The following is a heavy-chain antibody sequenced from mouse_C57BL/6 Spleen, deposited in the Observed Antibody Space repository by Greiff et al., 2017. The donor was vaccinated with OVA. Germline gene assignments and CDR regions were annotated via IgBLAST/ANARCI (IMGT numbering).Heavy chain of an antibody. CDR1: GFTFSDYG. CDR2: ISSGSSTI. D-gene: IGHD2-4*01. Sequence: DVKLVESGGGLVKPGGSLKLSCAASGFTFSDYGMHWVRQAPEKGLEWVAYISSGSSTIYYADTEKGRFTISRDNAKNTLFLQMTSLRSEDTAMYYCARLYDYDVGLDYWGQGTTLTVSS. J-gene: IGHJ2*01. CDR3: ARLYDYDVGLDY. V-gene: IGHV5-17*01.